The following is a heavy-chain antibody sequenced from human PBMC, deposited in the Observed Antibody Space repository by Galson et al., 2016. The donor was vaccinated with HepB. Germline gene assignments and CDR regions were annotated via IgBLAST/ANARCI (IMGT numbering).Heavy chain of an antibody. CDR1: GYTFTYYA. CDR2: INPGNGNT. D-gene: IGHD3-10*01. V-gene: IGHV1-3*01. Sequence: SVKVSCKASGYTFTYYAMHWVRQAPGQSLEWMGWINPGNGNTIYSQNFQVRLTITRDTSASTAYMELSRLRSEDTAVYYCASKSHGWGSSIRTAFDIWGQGTMVTVSS. J-gene: IGHJ3*02. CDR3: ASKSHGWGSSIRTAFDI.